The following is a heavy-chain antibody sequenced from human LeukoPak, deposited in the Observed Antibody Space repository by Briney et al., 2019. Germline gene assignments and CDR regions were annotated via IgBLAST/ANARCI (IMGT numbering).Heavy chain of an antibody. V-gene: IGHV3-7*03. CDR2: IKQDGSEK. Sequence: GGSLRLSCAASGFTFSSYWMSWVRQAPGKGLEWVANIKQDGSEKYYVDSVKGRFTISRDNAKNSLYLQMNSLRAEDTAMYYCASDSFYDSGGYFYYWGQGTLATVSS. J-gene: IGHJ4*02. D-gene: IGHD3-22*01. CDR1: GFTFSSYW. CDR3: ASDSFYDSGGYFYY.